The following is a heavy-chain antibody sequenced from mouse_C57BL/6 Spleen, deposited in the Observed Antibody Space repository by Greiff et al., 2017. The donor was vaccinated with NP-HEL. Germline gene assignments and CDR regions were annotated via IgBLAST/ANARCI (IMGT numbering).Heavy chain of an antibody. V-gene: IGHV1-69*01. D-gene: IGHD1-1*01. J-gene: IGHJ1*03. CDR2: IDPSDSYT. CDR1: GYTFTSYW. Sequence: QVQLQQPGAELVMPGASVKLSCKASGYTFTSYWMHWVKQRPGQGLEWIGEIDPSDSYTNYNQKFKGKSTLTVDKSSSTAYMQLSSLTSEDSAVYYCARQSYGSSSPYFDVWGTGTTVTVSS. CDR3: ARQSYGSSSPYFDV.